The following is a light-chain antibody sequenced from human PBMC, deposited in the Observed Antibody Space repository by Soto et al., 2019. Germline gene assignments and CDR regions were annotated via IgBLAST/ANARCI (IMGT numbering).Light chain of an antibody. CDR3: QQRSNWPSIT. CDR1: QSVSNY. J-gene: IGKJ5*01. Sequence: EIVMTQSPATLSVSPGERATLSCRASQSVSNYLAWYQQKPGQAPRLLIYDTSNRATGIPARFSGSGSGTDFTLTINSLEPEDLAVYYCQQRSNWPSITFGQGTRLEIK. V-gene: IGKV3-11*01. CDR2: DTS.